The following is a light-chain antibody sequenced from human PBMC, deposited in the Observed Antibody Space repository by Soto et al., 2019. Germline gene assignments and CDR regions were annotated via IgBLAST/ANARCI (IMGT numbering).Light chain of an antibody. CDR2: ANT. CDR3: QSYDSSLSGSNWV. CDR1: SSNIGAGYD. V-gene: IGLV1-40*01. Sequence: QSVLTQPPSVSGAPGQRATISCTGSSSNIGAGYDVHWYQQLPGTAPKLLIYANTNRPSGVPDRFSGSKSGTSASLAITGLQAEDEADYYCQSYDSSLSGSNWVFGGGTKLTVL. J-gene: IGLJ3*02.